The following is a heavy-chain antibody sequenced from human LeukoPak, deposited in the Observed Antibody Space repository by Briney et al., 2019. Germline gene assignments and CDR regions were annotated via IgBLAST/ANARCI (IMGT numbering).Heavy chain of an antibody. V-gene: IGHV3-48*01. CDR3: ARDLSSWDIDSGAFDI. Sequence: PGGSLRLSCATSGFTFTDYGMNWVRQAPGKGLEWVSFVSGRTGVVHYADSVKGRFTISRDNAKNTLYLQMNSLRAEDTAVYYCARDLSSWDIDSGAFDIWGQGTMVTVSS. CDR1: GFTFTDYG. CDR2: VSGRTGVV. J-gene: IGHJ3*02. D-gene: IGHD2-15*01.